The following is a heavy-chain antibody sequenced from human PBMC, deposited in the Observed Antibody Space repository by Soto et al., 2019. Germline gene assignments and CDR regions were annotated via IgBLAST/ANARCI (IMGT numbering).Heavy chain of an antibody. CDR2: INAGNGNT. D-gene: IGHD3-10*02. J-gene: IGHJ4*02. CDR3: ARDSVVGSTMYYFDY. V-gene: IGHV1-3*01. Sequence: ASVKVSCKASGYTFTSYAMHWVRQAPGQRLEWMGRINAGNGNTKYSQKFQGRVTITRDTSASTVYMELSSLRSEDTAVYYCARDSVVGSTMYYFDYWGQGTLVTVSS. CDR1: GYTFTSYA.